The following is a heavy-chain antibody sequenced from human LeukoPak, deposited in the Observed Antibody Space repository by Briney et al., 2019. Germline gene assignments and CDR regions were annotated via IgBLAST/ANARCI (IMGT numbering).Heavy chain of an antibody. V-gene: IGHV3-48*01. CDR3: ARARSSSWYLDYMDV. D-gene: IGHD6-13*01. J-gene: IGHJ6*03. CDR1: GFTFSDYS. Sequence: GGSLRLSCAASGFTFSDYSMNWVRQATGKGLEWVSYISSIGATIYYADSVKGRFTISRDNAKNSLFLQMNSLRAEDTAVYYCARARSSSWYLDYMDVWGKGTTVTVSS. CDR2: ISSIGATI.